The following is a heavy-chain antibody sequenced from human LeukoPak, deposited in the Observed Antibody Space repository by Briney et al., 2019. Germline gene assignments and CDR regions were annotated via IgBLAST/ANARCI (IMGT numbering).Heavy chain of an antibody. CDR3: ARERGDYGDYEGLYYFDY. Sequence: GASVKVSCKASGYTFTNYYMHWVRQAPGQGLEWMGIINPSRAGATYAQKFQGRVTLTRDTSTSTVYMELSRLKSEDTAVYYCARERGDYGDYEGLYYFDYWGQGTLVTVSS. CDR2: INPSRAGA. J-gene: IGHJ4*02. D-gene: IGHD4-17*01. V-gene: IGHV1-46*01. CDR1: GYTFTNYY.